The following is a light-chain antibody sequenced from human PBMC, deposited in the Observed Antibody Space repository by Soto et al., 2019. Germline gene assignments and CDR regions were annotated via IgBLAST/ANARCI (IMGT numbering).Light chain of an antibody. CDR1: SSNIGAGYD. V-gene: IGLV1-40*01. J-gene: IGLJ2*01. Sequence: QSVLTQPPSVSGAPGQRVTISCTGNSSNIGAGYDVHWYQQLPGTAPKLLIYGNSNRPSGVPDRFSGSKSGTSASLAITGLQAEDETDYYCQSYDSSLNGVVFGGRTQLTVL. CDR3: QSYDSSLNGVV. CDR2: GNS.